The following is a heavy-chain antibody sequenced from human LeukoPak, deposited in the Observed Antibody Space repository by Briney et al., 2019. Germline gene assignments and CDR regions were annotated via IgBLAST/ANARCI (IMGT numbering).Heavy chain of an antibody. CDR2: INPSGGST. Sequence: ASVTVSCTASGYTFTSYYMHWVRQAPGQGLEWMGIINPSGGSTSYAQKFQGRVTMTRDTSTSTVYMELSSLRSEDTAVYYCARDLVGATGYWGQGTLVTVSS. J-gene: IGHJ4*02. D-gene: IGHD1-26*01. V-gene: IGHV1-46*01. CDR3: ARDLVGATGY. CDR1: GYTFTSYY.